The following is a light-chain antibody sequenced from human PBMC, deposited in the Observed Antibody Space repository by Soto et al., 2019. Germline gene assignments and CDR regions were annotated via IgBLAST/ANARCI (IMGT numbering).Light chain of an antibody. CDR3: LLDYGGVGV. CDR1: TGAVTIGYY. CDR2: NTS. V-gene: IGLV7-43*01. Sequence: QAVVTQEPSLTVSPGGTVTLTCASSTGAVTIGYYTNWFQLKLGQAPRALIYNTSNKHSCTPARFSGSLLAGKAALTLSGVQPEDEAEYYCLLDYGGVGVFGGGTKLTVL. J-gene: IGLJ2*01.